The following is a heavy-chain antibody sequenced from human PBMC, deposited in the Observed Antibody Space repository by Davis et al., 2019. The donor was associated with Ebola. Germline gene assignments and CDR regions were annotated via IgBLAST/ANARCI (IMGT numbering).Heavy chain of an antibody. CDR3: ARQGWRGYSLRHWLDP. CDR1: GGSIISSSSY. CDR2: IYYSGIT. Sequence: SETLSLTCTVSGGSIISSSSYWGWLRQPPRKGLEWIGSIYYSGITYYNPSLKSRVTISVDTSKNQFSLKPRSVTAADTAVYYCARQGWRGYSLRHWLDPWGRGTLVTVSS. V-gene: IGHV4-39*01. J-gene: IGHJ5*02. D-gene: IGHD3-3*01.